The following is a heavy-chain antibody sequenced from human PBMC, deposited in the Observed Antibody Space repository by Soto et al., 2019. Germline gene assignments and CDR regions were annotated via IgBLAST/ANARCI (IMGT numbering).Heavy chain of an antibody. CDR1: GFDLSRYA. Sequence: PGGSLRLSCAGSGFDLSRYALHWVRQAPGKGLEWVASISHDGGNIYYADSVKGRFTISRDDFKNTLFLQMNSLSAEDTAVYYCARYSGFDYFFDYWGQGTLVTVSS. D-gene: IGHD5-12*01. J-gene: IGHJ4*02. CDR2: ISHDGGNI. V-gene: IGHV3-30*03. CDR3: ARYSGFDYFFDY.